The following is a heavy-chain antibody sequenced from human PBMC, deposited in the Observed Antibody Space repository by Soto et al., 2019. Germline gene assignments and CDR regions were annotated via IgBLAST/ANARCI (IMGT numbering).Heavy chain of an antibody. D-gene: IGHD6-19*01. CDR1: GDSVSSDTAT. J-gene: IGHJ2*01. CDR2: TYYRSKWYN. Sequence: SQTLSLTCAISGDSVSSDTATWSWIRQSPSRGLEWLGRTYYRSKWYNDYAASVKSRIAITPETSKNQLSLQLNSVTPVYLSFFFCVRDSSGWHCYFYLWGRGTLVTVSS. CDR3: VRDSSGWHCYFYL. V-gene: IGHV6-1*01.